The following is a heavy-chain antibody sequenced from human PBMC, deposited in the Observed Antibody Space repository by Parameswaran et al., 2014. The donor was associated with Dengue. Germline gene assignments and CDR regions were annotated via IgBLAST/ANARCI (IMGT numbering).Heavy chain of an antibody. CDR3: ALWGGAYYYYGMDV. J-gene: IGHJ6*02. Sequence: WVRQAPGQGLEWMGWINTNTGNPTYAQGFTGRFVFSLDTSVSTAYLQISSLKAEDTAVYYCALWGGAYYYYGMDVWGQGTTVTVSS. V-gene: IGHV7-4-1*02. D-gene: IGHD3-16*01. CDR2: INTNTGNP.